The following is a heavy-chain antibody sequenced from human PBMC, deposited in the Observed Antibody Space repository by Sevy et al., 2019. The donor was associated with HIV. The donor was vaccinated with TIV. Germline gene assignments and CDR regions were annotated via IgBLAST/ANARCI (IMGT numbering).Heavy chain of an antibody. CDR1: GFTFSNAW. V-gene: IGHV3-15*01. J-gene: IGHJ4*02. D-gene: IGHD3-22*01. Sequence: GGSLRLSCAASGFTFSNAWMSWVRQAPGKGLEWVGRIKSKTDGGTTDYAAPVKGRFTISRDDSKNTLYLQMNSLKTEDTAVYYCTKDVGGYYYDSSGYYYLDYWGQGTLVTVSS. CDR2: IKSKTDGGTT. CDR3: TKDVGGYYYDSSGYYYLDY.